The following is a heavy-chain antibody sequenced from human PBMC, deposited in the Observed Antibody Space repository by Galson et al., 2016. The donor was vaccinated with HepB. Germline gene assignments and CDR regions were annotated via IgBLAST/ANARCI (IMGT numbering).Heavy chain of an antibody. D-gene: IGHD3-3*01. J-gene: IGHJ4*02. CDR2: ISYNGGIK. CDR3: AKDSLRFLEWLLYFDS. Sequence: SLRLSCAASEFTFNIFGMHWVRQAPGKGLEWVAFISYNGGIKHYADSVKGRFTISRDNSKNTLYLQMNNVTAEDTAIYYCAKDSLRFLEWLLYFDSWGQGTLVTVSS. CDR1: EFTFNIFG. V-gene: IGHV3-30*18.